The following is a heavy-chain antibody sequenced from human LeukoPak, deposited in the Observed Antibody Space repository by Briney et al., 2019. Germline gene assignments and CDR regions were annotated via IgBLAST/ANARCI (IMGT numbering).Heavy chain of an antibody. D-gene: IGHD6-6*01. V-gene: IGHV4-34*01. CDR2: INHSGST. J-gene: IGHJ6*02. CDR1: RASFSGYY. CDR3: ARVWQLVYGMDV. Sequence: SETLSLTCAVYRASFSGYYWSWIRQPPGKGLEWVGEINHSGSTNYNPSLKSRVTISVDTSKNQFSLKLSSVTAADTAVYYCARVWQLVYGMDVWGQGTTVTVSS.